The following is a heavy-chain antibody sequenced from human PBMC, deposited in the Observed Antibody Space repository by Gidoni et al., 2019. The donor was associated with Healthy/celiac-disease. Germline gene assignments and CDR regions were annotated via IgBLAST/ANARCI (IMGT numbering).Heavy chain of an antibody. J-gene: IGHJ6*03. Sequence: QVQLVESGGGLVKPGGSLRLSCAASGFTFSDYYMSWIRQAPGKGLEWVSYISSSSSYTNYADSVKGRFTISRDNAKNSLYLQMNSLRAEDTAVYYCARDAYSSGWLYYYYYMDVWGKGTTVTVSS. V-gene: IGHV3-11*06. CDR1: GFTFSDYY. CDR3: ARDAYSSGWLYYYYYMDV. CDR2: ISSSSSYT. D-gene: IGHD6-19*01.